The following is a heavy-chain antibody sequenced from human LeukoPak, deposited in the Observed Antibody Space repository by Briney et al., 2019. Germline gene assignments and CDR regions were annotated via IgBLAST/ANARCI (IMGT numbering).Heavy chain of an antibody. CDR3: ASIAAFS. CDR2: IYYSGST. Sequence: SETLSLTCTVSGGSISSGSYYWSWIRQPAGKGLEWIGSIYYSGSTYYNPSLKSRVTISVDTSKNQFSLKLSSVTAADTAVYYCASIAAFSWGQGTLVTVSS. V-gene: IGHV4-39*01. D-gene: IGHD6-6*01. J-gene: IGHJ4*02. CDR1: GGSISSGSYY.